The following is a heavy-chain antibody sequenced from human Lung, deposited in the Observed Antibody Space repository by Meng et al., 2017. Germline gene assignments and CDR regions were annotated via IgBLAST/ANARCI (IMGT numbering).Heavy chain of an antibody. CDR3: ARGPTTMAHDFDY. V-gene: IGHV4-34*01. CDR1: GGSLSDYY. D-gene: IGHD4-11*01. J-gene: IGHJ4*02. CDR2: INHSGST. Sequence: VQLQQGGEVMCERCVTPSLTCLVFGGSLSDYYRSLNRQPPGKGLEWIGEINHSGSTNYNPYLESRATISVDTSQNNLSLKLSSVTAADSAVYYCARGPTTMAHDFDYWGQGTLVTVSS.